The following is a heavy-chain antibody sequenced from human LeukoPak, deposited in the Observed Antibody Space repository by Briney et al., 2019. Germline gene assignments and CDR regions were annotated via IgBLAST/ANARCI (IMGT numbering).Heavy chain of an antibody. D-gene: IGHD6-19*01. CDR1: GFTFSSYA. CDR2: IYSDGNT. V-gene: IGHV3-66*01. CDR3: ARGWVAGLDV. Sequence: GGSLRLSCAAYGFTFSSYAMSWVRQAPGKGLEWVSVIYSDGNTYYADSVKGRFTISRDNSKNTLYLQMNSLRAEDTAMYYCARGWVAGLDVWGQGTTVTVSS. J-gene: IGHJ6*02.